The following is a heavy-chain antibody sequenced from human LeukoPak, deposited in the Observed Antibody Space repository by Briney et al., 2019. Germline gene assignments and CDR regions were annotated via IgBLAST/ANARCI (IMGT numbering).Heavy chain of an antibody. CDR2: MNPNSGNT. J-gene: IGHJ4*02. D-gene: IGHD3-22*01. Sequence: ASVKVSCKASGYTFTSYDINWVRQATGQGLEWMGWMNPNSGNTGYAQKFQGRVTMTRNTSISTAYMELSSLRSEDTAVYYCARGSYYYDSSGYYLSPHSDYWGQGTLVTVPS. V-gene: IGHV1-8*01. CDR1: GYTFTSYD. CDR3: ARGSYYYDSSGYYLSPHSDY.